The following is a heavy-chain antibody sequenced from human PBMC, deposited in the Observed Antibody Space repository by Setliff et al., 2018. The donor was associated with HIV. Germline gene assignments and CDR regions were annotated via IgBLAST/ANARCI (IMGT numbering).Heavy chain of an antibody. CDR1: GGTFSSYA. D-gene: IGHD4-17*01. CDR3: TRSTTAD. Sequence: ASVKVSCKASGGTFSSYAISWVRQAPGQGLEWMGWIYPNTGGTNYAQKFQGRVTMTRDTSIRTAYMELRMLTSDDTAIYYCTRSTTADWGQGTMVTVSS. CDR2: IYPNTGGT. V-gene: IGHV1-2*02. J-gene: IGHJ4*02.